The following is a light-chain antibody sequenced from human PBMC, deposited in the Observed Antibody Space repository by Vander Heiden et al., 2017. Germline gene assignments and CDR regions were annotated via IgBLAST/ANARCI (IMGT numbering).Light chain of an antibody. V-gene: IGLV2-14*01. Sequence: QSALTQPASVSGSPGQSITISCTGTSSDVGGYNYVSWYQQHPGKAPKLMWDEVSNRPSGVSNRFVGYKSGNNAYRNISGLQAEDEAEDDGSYYKSSSTLVVFGTGTKLTVL. CDR2: EVS. CDR3: SYYKSSSTLVV. J-gene: IGLJ1*01. CDR1: SSDVGGYNY.